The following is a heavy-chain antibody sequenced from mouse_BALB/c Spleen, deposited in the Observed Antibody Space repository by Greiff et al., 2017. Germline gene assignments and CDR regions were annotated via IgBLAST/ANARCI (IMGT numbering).Heavy chain of an antibody. V-gene: IGHV2-9*02. CDR2: IWAGGST. D-gene: IGHD1-1*01. J-gene: IGHJ2*01. CDR3: ARIYGSSYGYFDY. Sequence: VQLQQSGPGLVAPSQSLSITCTVSGFSLTSYGVHWVRQPPGKGLEWLGVIWAGGSTNYNSALMSRLSISKDNSKSQVFLKMNSLQTDDTAMYYCARIYGSSYGYFDYWGQGTTLTVSS. CDR1: GFSLTSYG.